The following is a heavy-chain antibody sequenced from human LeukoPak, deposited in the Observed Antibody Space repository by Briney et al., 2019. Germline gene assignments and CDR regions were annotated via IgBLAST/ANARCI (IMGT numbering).Heavy chain of an antibody. CDR3: ARGLGITTGTTWDY. CDR2: ISSSSSYI. Sequence: GGSLRLSCAASGFTFSSHSMNWVRQAPGKGLEWVSSISSSSSYIYYADSVKGRFTISRDNAKNSLYLQMNSLRVEDTAVYYCARGLGITTGTTWDYWGQGTLVTVSS. D-gene: IGHD1-1*01. J-gene: IGHJ4*02. CDR1: GFTFSSHS. V-gene: IGHV3-21*01.